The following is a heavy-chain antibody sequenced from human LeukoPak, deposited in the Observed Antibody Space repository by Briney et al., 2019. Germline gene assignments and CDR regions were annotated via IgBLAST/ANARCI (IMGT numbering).Heavy chain of an antibody. J-gene: IGHJ4*02. Sequence: GGSLRRSCAASGFTCSSYWMSWVRQAPGKGLEGVANIKQGGSEKYYVDSVKGRFTISRDNAKNSLYLQMNSLRAEDTAVYYCARDRNQDYDFWSGYYTGVVDYWGQGTLVTVSS. CDR3: ARDRNQDYDFWSGYYTGVVDY. D-gene: IGHD3-3*01. CDR2: IKQGGSEK. V-gene: IGHV3-7*01. CDR1: GFTCSSYW.